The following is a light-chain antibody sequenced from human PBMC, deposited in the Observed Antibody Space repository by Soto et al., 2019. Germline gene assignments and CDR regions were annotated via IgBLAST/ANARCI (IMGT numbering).Light chain of an antibody. Sequence: QSVLTQPPSASGTPGQRVTISCSVSSSNIGSNTVNWYQQLPGTAPKLLIHSNNQRPSGVPDRFSGSKSGTSASLAISGLQSEDEADYYCAAWDDSLNGLYVFGTGTKSPS. CDR1: SSNIGSNT. J-gene: IGLJ1*01. CDR2: SNN. CDR3: AAWDDSLNGLYV. V-gene: IGLV1-44*01.